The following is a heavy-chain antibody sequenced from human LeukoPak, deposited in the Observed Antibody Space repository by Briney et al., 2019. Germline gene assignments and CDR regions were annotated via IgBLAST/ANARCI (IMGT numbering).Heavy chain of an antibody. J-gene: IGHJ6*03. Sequence: PSETLSLTCTVSGGSISSSSYYWGWIRQPPGKGLEWIGSIHYSGSTNYHPSLKSRVTISVDTSKNQFSLKLSSVTAADTAVYYCARRLGRKFGERFYYYHYMDVWGKGPTVTISS. CDR1: GGSISSSSYY. D-gene: IGHD3-10*01. CDR2: IHYSGST. V-gene: IGHV4-39*07. CDR3: ARRLGRKFGERFYYYHYMDV.